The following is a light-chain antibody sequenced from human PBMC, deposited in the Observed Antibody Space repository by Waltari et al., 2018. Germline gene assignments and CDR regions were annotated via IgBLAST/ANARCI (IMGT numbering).Light chain of an antibody. V-gene: IGLV1-40*01. CDR1: TSNIGAGYD. CDR2: GNT. CDR3: QSFDSSLNTYV. J-gene: IGLJ1*01. Sequence: QSVLTQPPSVSGAPGQRITISCSGGTSNIGAGYDVPWYQQLPGTAPKLLINGNTNRPSDVPDRFSGSKSGTSASLAITGLQAEDEADYYCQSFDSSLNTYVFGSGTAVTVL.